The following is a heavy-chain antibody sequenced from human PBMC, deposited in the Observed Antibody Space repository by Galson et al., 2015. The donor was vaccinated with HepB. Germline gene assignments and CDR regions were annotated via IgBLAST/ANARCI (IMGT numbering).Heavy chain of an antibody. V-gene: IGHV3-7*05. CDR1: GFTFSGYW. Sequence: SLRLSCAAAGFTFSGYWMTWVRQAPGKGLEWVANIKEDGSEKNYVDSVKGRFTISRDNAKNSLYLQMNSLRAEDTAVYYCARVKRGEWYSYYYYGMDVWGQGTTVTVSS. J-gene: IGHJ6*02. CDR3: ARVKRGEWYSYYYYGMDV. D-gene: IGHD3-10*01. CDR2: IKEDGSEK.